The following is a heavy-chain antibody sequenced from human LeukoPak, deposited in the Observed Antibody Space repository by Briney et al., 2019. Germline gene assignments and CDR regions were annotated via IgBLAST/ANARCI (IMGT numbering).Heavy chain of an antibody. J-gene: IGHJ4*02. CDR3: ARGGSSSSWPFYY. CDR1: GFTFSDYY. Sequence: GSLRLSCAASGFTFSDYYMSWIRQPPGKGLEWIGEINHSGSTNYNPSLKSRVTMSVDTSKNQFSLKLTSVTAADTAVYYCARGGSSSSWPFYYWGQGTLVTVSS. D-gene: IGHD6-13*01. CDR2: INHSGST. V-gene: IGHV4-34*01.